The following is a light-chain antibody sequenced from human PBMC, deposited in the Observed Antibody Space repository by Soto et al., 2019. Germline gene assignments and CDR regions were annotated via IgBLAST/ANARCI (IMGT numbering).Light chain of an antibody. CDR1: QSISTY. CDR3: QQSSSFPLT. Sequence: DIQMTQSPSSLSASVGDRVTITCRASQSISTYLNWYRQKAGKAPELLIYGASSVQSAVPSRFSGSGSGTDFTLTISSLQPEDFATYQCQQSSSFPLTFGPGTKVDI. J-gene: IGKJ3*01. V-gene: IGKV1-39*01. CDR2: GAS.